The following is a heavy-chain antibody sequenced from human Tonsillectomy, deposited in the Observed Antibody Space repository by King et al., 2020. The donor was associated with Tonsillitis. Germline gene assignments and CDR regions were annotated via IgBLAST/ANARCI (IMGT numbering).Heavy chain of an antibody. CDR3: ARDLGFGAPVPFWFFDR. J-gene: IGHJ2*01. CDR2: IYRDGTA. D-gene: IGHD3-10*01. Sequence: QLQESGPGLVKPSETLSLTCSVSGYSIMIGYYWGWIRQPPGKGLEWIGTIYRDGTAHYNPSLQSRVTISVDTSQNQFSLNLTSATAADTAVYFCARDLGFGAPVPFWFFDRWGRGSLVSVSS. V-gene: IGHV4-38-2*02. CDR1: GYSIMIGYY.